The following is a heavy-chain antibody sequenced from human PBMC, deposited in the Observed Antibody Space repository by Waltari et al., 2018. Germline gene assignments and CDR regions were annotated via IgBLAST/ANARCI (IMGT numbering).Heavy chain of an antibody. J-gene: IGHJ3*02. V-gene: IGHV4-39*01. Sequence: QLQLQESGPGLVKPSETLSLTCTVSGGSISSSSYYWGWIRQPPGKGLEWIGSIYYSGSTNYNPSPKSRVTRSVDTSKNQFSLKLSSVTAADTAVYYCARPHGTYYYDSSGYFTAFDIWGQGTMVTVSS. CDR2: IYYSGST. D-gene: IGHD3-22*01. CDR3: ARPHGTYYYDSSGYFTAFDI. CDR1: GGSISSSSYY.